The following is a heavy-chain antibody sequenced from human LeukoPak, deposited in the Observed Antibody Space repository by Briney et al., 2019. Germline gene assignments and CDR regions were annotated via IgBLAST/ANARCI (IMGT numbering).Heavy chain of an antibody. V-gene: IGHV3-53*01. CDR1: GFTFSTYG. J-gene: IGHJ4*02. CDR3: ARVAYRYGSWYFDY. D-gene: IGHD5-18*01. Sequence: PGGSLRLSCAASGFTFSTYGMHWVRQAPGKGLEWVSVIYSGDSTYYADSVKGRFTISRDNSKNTLFLQMNSLRAEDTALYYCARVAYRYGSWYFDYWGQGTLVTVSS. CDR2: IYSGDST.